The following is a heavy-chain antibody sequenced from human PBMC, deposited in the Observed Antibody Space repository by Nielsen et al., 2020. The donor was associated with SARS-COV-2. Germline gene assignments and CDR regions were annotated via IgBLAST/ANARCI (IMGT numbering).Heavy chain of an antibody. V-gene: IGHV3-20*04. CDR3: AKDRRPIAAAVDY. Sequence: GESLKISCAASGFTFDDYGMSWVRQAPGKGLEWVSGINWNGGSTGYADSVKGRFTISRDNAKNSLYLQMNSLRAEDTALYYCAKDRRPIAAAVDYWGQGTLVTVSS. CDR2: INWNGGST. J-gene: IGHJ4*02. CDR1: GFTFDDYG. D-gene: IGHD6-13*01.